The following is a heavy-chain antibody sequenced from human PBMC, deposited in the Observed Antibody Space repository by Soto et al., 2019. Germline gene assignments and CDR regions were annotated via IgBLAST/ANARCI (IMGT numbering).Heavy chain of an antibody. V-gene: IGHV3-74*01. Sequence: EVQLVESGGGLVQPGGSLRLSCEASGFTFSPFWMHWVRQAPGKGLVWVSRINSDGSSTYYADSVKGRVTISRDNAKNSLYLHLSSLRPEDTAVYYSARDFEYWGQGTLVTVSS. J-gene: IGHJ4*02. CDR1: GFTFSPFW. CDR3: ARDFEY. CDR2: INSDGSST.